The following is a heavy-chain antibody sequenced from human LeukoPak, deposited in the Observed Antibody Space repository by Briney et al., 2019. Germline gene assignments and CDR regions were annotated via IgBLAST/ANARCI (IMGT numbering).Heavy chain of an antibody. CDR2: ISSSGSTL. D-gene: IGHD3-10*01. CDR1: GFTFSSYE. J-gene: IGHJ5*02. Sequence: GGSLRLSCAASGFTFSSYEMNWVRQAPGKGLEWVSYISSSGSTLYYADSVKARFTISRDNAKNTLYLQMNSLRAEDTAVYYCAREEYYGSGEWFDPWGQGTLVTVSS. CDR3: AREEYYGSGEWFDP. V-gene: IGHV3-48*03.